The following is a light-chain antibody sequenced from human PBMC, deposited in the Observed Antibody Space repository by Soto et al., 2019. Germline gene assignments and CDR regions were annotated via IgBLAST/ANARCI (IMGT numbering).Light chain of an antibody. CDR3: AAWDDSLSGSYL. V-gene: IGLV1-47*01. J-gene: IGLJ1*01. CDR1: SSNIGSNY. CDR2: RNN. Sequence: QSVLTQPPSASGTPGQRVTISCSGSSSNIGSNYVYWYQQLPGTAPKLRIYRNNQRPSGVPDRFSGSKSGTSASLAISGPRSEDEADYYCAAWDDSLSGSYLFGTGTKVPVL.